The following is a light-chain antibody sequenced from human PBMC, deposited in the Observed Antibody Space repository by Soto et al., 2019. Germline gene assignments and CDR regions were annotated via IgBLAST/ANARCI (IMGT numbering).Light chain of an antibody. CDR1: QSISSN. CDR3: KHSSRT. J-gene: IGKJ1*01. CDR2: GAS. Sequence: EIVVTRSRTSVCVAGLEIATLSCRASQSISSNLAWYQQKPGQAPRLLIYGASSRATGIPDRFSGSGSGTDFTLTISRMEPEDFAVYYCKHSSRTFGQGTKVDIK. V-gene: IGKV3-20*01.